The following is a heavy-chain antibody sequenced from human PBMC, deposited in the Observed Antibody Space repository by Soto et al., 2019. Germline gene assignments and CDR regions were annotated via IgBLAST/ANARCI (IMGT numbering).Heavy chain of an antibody. CDR2: FDPEDGET. CDR1: GYTLTELS. Sequence: ASVKVSCKVSGYTLTELSMHWVRQAPGKGLEWMGGFDPEDGETIYAQKFQGRVTMTEDTSTDTAYMELSSLRSEDTAVYYCARDRVTTGKRYYYYGMDVWGQGTTVTVSS. D-gene: IGHD4-17*01. J-gene: IGHJ6*02. CDR3: ARDRVTTGKRYYYYGMDV. V-gene: IGHV1-24*01.